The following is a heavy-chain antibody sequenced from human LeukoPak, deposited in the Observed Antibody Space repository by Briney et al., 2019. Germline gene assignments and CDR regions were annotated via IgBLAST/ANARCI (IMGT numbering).Heavy chain of an antibody. J-gene: IGHJ6*03. CDR2: IIPIFGTA. Sequence: SVKVSCKASGGTFSSYAISWVRQAPGQGLEWMGGIIPIFGTANYAQKFQGRVTITTDESTSTAYMELSSPRSEDTAVYYCATPLDLDYGGNTPSYYYYMDVWGKGITVTVSS. D-gene: IGHD4-23*01. CDR1: GGTFSSYA. V-gene: IGHV1-69*05. CDR3: ATPLDLDYGGNTPSYYYYMDV.